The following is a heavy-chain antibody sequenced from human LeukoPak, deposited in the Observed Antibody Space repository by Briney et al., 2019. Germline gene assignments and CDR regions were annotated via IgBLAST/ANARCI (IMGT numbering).Heavy chain of an antibody. V-gene: IGHV4-59*01. CDR1: GGSISSYY. CDR3: ARVGSRARATYYFDY. Sequence: PSETLSLTCTVSGGSISSYYWSWIRQPPGKGLEWIGYIYYSGSTNYNPSLKSRVTISVDTSKNQFSLKLSSVTAADTAVYYCARVGSRARATYYFDYWGQGTLVTVSS. D-gene: IGHD6-6*01. J-gene: IGHJ4*02. CDR2: IYYSGST.